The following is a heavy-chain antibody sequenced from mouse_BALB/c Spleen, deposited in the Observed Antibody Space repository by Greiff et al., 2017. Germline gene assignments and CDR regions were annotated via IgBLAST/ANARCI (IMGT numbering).Heavy chain of an antibody. Sequence: QVQLQQSGAELAKPGASVKMSCTASGYTFTSYWMHWVKQRPGQGLEWIGYINPSTGNTKYTQKFKDKATLTADKSSSTTCMQLSSLTSEDSAVYYCAGGSLRKWFAYWGQETLVTVSA. J-gene: IGHJ3*01. D-gene: IGHD1-1*01. CDR1: GYTFTSYW. CDR2: INPSTGNT. V-gene: IGHV1-7*01. CDR3: AGGSLRKWFAY.